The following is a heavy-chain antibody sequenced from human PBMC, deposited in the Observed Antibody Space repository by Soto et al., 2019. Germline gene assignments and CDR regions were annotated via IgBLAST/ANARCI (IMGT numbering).Heavy chain of an antibody. V-gene: IGHV4-31*03. CDR3: AREVISPATSDAFDI. Sequence: QVQLQESGPGLVTPSQTLSVTCTVSGGSLSSDNFFWSWVRQHPETGLEWVGYIYHTGAAYYNPSLKSRLTISLDTSKNRFSLSLISVTAADTAVYYCAREVISPATSDAFDIWGQGTMVTVSS. CDR2: IYHTGAA. CDR1: GGSLSSDNFF. D-gene: IGHD1-26*01. J-gene: IGHJ3*02.